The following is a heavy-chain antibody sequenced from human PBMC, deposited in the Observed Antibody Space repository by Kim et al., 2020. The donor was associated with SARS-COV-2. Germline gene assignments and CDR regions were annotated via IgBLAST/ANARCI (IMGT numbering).Heavy chain of an antibody. CDR1: GFTFSSYA. J-gene: IGHJ6*02. CDR2: ISYDGSNK. Sequence: GGSLRLSCAASGFTFSSYAMHWVRQAPGKGLEWVALISYDGSNKYYADSVKGRFTISRDNSKNTLYLQMNSLRADDTAVYFCSRMRGAGYYGMDVWGQGTPVTISS. D-gene: IGHD6-13*01. CDR3: SRMRGAGYYGMDV. V-gene: IGHV3-30-3*01.